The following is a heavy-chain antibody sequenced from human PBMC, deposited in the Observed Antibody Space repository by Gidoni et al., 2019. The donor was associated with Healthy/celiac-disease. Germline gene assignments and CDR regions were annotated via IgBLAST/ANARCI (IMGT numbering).Heavy chain of an antibody. CDR3: ARGRYRYLSYFDY. Sequence: QVQLQESGPGLVKPSQTLSLTCTVSGGSISSGGYYWSWIRPHPGKGLEWIGYIYYSGSTYYNPSLKSRVTISVDTSKNQFSLKLSSVTAADTAVYYCARGRYRYLSYFDYWGQGTLVTVSS. D-gene: IGHD3-16*02. CDR2: IYYSGST. CDR1: GGSISSGGYY. J-gene: IGHJ4*02. V-gene: IGHV4-31*03.